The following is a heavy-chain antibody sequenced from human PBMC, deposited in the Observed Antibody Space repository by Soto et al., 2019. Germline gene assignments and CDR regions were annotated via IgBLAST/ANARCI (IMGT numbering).Heavy chain of an antibody. CDR2: ISSGGSST. D-gene: IGHD4-17*01. CDR3: ARRGPLDKILAVPDYFALDV. J-gene: IGHJ6*02. Sequence: QEDLVESGGGLVKPGDSLRLSCEASGFTFRDYYMSWIRQAPGKGLEWVSYISSGGSSTFYTESVKGRFTISRDIAKNSLYLQMDYLKVEDTGVYFCARRGPLDKILAVPDYFALDVWGRGTTVIVSS. V-gene: IGHV3-11*01. CDR1: GFTFRDYY.